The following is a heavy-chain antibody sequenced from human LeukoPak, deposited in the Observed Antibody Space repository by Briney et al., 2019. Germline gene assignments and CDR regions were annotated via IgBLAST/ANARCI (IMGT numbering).Heavy chain of an antibody. CDR1: GGSISSGDYY. CDR3: ARVKYYGSGSYYSRFFDY. D-gene: IGHD3-10*01. Sequence: SETLSLTCTVSGGSISSGDYYWSWIRQPPGKGREWIGYIYYSGSTYYNPSLKSRVTISVDTSKNQFSLKLSSVTAADTAVYYCARVKYYGSGSYYSRFFDYWGQGTLVTVSS. CDR2: IYYSGST. J-gene: IGHJ4*02. V-gene: IGHV4-30-4*01.